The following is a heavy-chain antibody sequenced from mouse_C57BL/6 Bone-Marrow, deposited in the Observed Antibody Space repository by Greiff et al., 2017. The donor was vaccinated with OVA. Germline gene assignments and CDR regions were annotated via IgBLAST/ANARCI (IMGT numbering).Heavy chain of an antibody. CDR2: ISNGGGST. CDR3: ARHHPYAMDY. V-gene: IGHV5-12*01. CDR1: GFTFSDYY. J-gene: IGHJ4*01. Sequence: EVQLQQSGGGLVQPGGSLKLSCAASGFTFSDYYMYWVRQTPEKRLEWVAYISNGGGSTYYPDTVKGRFTISRDNAKNTLYLQMSRLKSEDTAMYYCARHHPYAMDYWGQGTSVTVSS.